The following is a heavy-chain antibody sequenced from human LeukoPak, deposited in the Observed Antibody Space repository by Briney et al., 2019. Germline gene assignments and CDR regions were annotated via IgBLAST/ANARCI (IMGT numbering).Heavy chain of an antibody. CDR1: GFTFSSYT. Sequence: GGSLRLSCAASGFTFSSYTMNWARQAPGKGLEWVSSISSSSNYIYYTDSLKGRFTISRDNAKNSLYLQMNSLRAEDTAVYYCARGYRGFDIWGQGTMVTVSS. V-gene: IGHV3-21*01. CDR3: ARGYRGFDI. D-gene: IGHD5-18*01. J-gene: IGHJ3*02. CDR2: ISSSSNYI.